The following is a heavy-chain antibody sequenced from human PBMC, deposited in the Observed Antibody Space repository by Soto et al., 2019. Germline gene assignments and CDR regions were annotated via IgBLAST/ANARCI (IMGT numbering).Heavy chain of an antibody. Sequence: PSETLSLTCTVSGGSISSGDYYWSWIRQPPGKGLEWIGYIYYSGSTYYNPSLKSRVTISVDTSKNQFSLKLSSVTAADTAVYYCARLTYYYDSSGYYRTAFDYRGQGTPVTVSS. CDR3: ARLTYYYDSSGYYRTAFDY. CDR1: GGSISSGDYY. CDR2: IYYSGST. D-gene: IGHD3-22*01. V-gene: IGHV4-30-4*01. J-gene: IGHJ4*02.